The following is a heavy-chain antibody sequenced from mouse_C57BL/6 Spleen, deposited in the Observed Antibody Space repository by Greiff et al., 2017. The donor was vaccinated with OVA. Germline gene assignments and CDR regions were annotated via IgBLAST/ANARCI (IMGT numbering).Heavy chain of an antibody. D-gene: IGHD2-5*01. CDR1: GYTFTSYW. V-gene: IGHV1-69*01. CDR2: IDLSDSYT. J-gene: IGHJ3*01. Sequence: QVQLQQPGAELVMPGASVKLSCKASGYTFTSYWMHWVKQRPGQGLEWIGEIDLSDSYTNYNQKFKGKSTLTVDKSSSTAYMQLSSLTSEDSAVYYCAGDSNREFFAYWGQGTLVTVSA. CDR3: AGDSNREFFAY.